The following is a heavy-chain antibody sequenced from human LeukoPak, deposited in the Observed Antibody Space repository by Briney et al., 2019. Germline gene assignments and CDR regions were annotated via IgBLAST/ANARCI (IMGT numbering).Heavy chain of an antibody. Sequence: GGSLRPPCGASGFTFSSNGTHWFRQAPGKALEWVAFIWYVGSNKYNAYSAKGRFTISRDNSKNTLSLQMNSLRAEDTAVYYYARERITMVRGVIGRFDTWGQGTLVTVSS. D-gene: IGHD3-10*01. CDR3: ARERITMVRGVIGRFDT. CDR1: GFTFSSNG. CDR2: IWYVGSNK. J-gene: IGHJ3*02. V-gene: IGHV3-33*01.